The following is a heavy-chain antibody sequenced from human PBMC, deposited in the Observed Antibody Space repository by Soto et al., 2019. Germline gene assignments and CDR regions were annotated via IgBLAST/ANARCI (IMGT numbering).Heavy chain of an antibody. V-gene: IGHV3-23*01. CDR2: ISGSGSAT. D-gene: IGHD5-12*01. J-gene: IGHJ4*02. CDR1: GLTFTKYA. Sequence: EVQLLESGGGLVQPGGSLRLSCAVSGLTFTKYAMSWVRQAPGKGLEWVSAISGSGSATHYADSVKGRFTISRDNSKNTLSLQMSSLRVEDTAIYFCAKRSGFDSGLFDYWGQGTLVTVSS. CDR3: AKRSGFDSGLFDY.